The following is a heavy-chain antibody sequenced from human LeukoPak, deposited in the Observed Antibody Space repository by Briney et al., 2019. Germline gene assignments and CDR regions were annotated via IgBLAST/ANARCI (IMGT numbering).Heavy chain of an antibody. V-gene: IGHV1-18*01. CDR1: GYTFTSYG. D-gene: IGHD3-3*01. Sequence: GASVKVSCKASGYTFTSYGISWVRQAPGQGLEWMGWISAYNGNTNYAQKLQGRVTMTTDTSTSTAYMELRSLRSDDTAVYYCAREALRFLEWLDEWVYYMDVWGKGTTVTVSS. J-gene: IGHJ6*03. CDR2: ISAYNGNT. CDR3: AREALRFLEWLDEWVYYMDV.